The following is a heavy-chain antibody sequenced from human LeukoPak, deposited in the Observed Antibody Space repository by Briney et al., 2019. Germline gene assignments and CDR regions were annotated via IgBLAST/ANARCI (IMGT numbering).Heavy chain of an antibody. CDR2: INPNSGFT. J-gene: IGHJ4*02. Sequence: ASVKVSCKASGYTVTCYYMHWVRQAPGQGLEWMGWINPNSGFTNYSQKFQGRVTMTRETSISPAYMEMSRMRSDDTAVYYCERARKQQLVPGYWGQGTLVTVSS. CDR3: ERARKQQLVPGY. D-gene: IGHD6-13*01. CDR1: GYTVTCYY. V-gene: IGHV1-2*02.